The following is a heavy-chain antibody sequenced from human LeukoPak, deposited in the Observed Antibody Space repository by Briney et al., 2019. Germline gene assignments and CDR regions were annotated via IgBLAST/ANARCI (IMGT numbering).Heavy chain of an antibody. J-gene: IGHJ6*02. D-gene: IGHD4-11*01. CDR1: GYTLTELS. V-gene: IGHV1-24*01. CDR3: ASTTVTPRHYYYYYGMDV. CDR2: FDPEDGET. Sequence: ASVKVSCKVSGYTLTELSMHWVRQAPGKGLEWMGGFDPEDGETIYAQKFQGRVTTTEDTSTDTAYMELSSLRSEDTAVYYCASTTVTPRHYYYYYGMDVWGQGTTVTVSS.